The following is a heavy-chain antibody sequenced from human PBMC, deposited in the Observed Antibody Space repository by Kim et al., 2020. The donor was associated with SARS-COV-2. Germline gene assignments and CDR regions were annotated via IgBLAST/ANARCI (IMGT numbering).Heavy chain of an antibody. D-gene: IGHD3-16*01. Sequence: GGSLRLSCAASGFTFRIYWMHWVRQAPGKGLVWVSRINTDGTFSNYADSVRVRFTISRDLATNTVYLQMNSLRAEDTAVYFCAGAVGPTRNDFWGQGTLV. V-gene: IGHV3-74*01. J-gene: IGHJ4*02. CDR3: AGAVGPTRNDF. CDR1: GFTFRIYW. CDR2: INTDGTFS.